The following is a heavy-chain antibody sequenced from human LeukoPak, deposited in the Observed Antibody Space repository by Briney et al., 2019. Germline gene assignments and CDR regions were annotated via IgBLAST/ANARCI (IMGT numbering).Heavy chain of an antibody. J-gene: IGHJ4*02. V-gene: IGHV3-7*03. CDR2: IKQDGSEK. CDR3: AKAGYTAMVTSYFDY. D-gene: IGHD5-18*01. Sequence: GGSLRLSCAASGFTFSSCGMSWVRQAPGKGLEWVANIKQDGSEKYYVDSVKGRFTISRDNSKNTLYLQMNSLRAEDTAVYYCAKAGYTAMVTSYFDYWGQGTLVTVPS. CDR1: GFTFSSCG.